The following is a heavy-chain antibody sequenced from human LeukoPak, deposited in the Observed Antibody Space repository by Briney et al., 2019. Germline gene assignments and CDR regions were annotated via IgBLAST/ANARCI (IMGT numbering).Heavy chain of an antibody. D-gene: IGHD6-13*01. CDR1: GGSFSGYY. V-gene: IGHV4-34*01. Sequence: SETLSLTCAVSGGSFSGYYWSWIRQPLGKGLEWIGEINHSGSTNYNPSLKSRVTISVDTSKNQFSLKLSSVTAADTAVYYCARISSSNWYNERGAFDVWGQGTMVTVSS. J-gene: IGHJ3*01. CDR2: INHSGST. CDR3: ARISSSNWYNERGAFDV.